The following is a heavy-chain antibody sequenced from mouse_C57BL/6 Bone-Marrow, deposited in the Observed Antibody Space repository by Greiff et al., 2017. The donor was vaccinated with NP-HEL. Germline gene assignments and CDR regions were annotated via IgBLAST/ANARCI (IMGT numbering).Heavy chain of an antibody. CDR3: ARFRYYDYDRAFAY. J-gene: IGHJ3*01. V-gene: IGHV1-81*01. Sequence: QVQLQQSGAELARPGASVKLSCKASGYTFTSYGISWVKQRTGQGLEWIGEIYPRSGNTYYNEKFKGKATLTADKSSSTAYMELRSLTSEDSAVYFCARFRYYDYDRAFAYWGQGTLVTVSA. D-gene: IGHD2-4*01. CDR1: GYTFTSYG. CDR2: IYPRSGNT.